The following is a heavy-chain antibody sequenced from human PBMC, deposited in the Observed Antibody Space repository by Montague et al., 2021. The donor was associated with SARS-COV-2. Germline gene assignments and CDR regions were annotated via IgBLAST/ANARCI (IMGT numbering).Heavy chain of an antibody. D-gene: IGHD2-15*01. J-gene: IGHJ4*02. V-gene: IGHV4-39*07. CDR3: ARVISLQNNIVVVGLYYFDY. Sequence: IYYSGSTYYNPSLTSRVTISVDTSKNQFSLKLSSVTAADTAVYYCARVISLQNNIVVVGLYYFDYWGQGTLVNGSS. CDR2: IYYSGST.